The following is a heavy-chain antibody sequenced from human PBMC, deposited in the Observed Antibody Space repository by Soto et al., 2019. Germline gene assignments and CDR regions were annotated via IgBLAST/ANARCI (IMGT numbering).Heavy chain of an antibody. V-gene: IGHV4-4*02. CDR1: GVSISTANW. J-gene: IGHJ1*01. CDR2: IYESGST. D-gene: IGHD6-13*01. Sequence: LSLTCAVSGVSISTANWWSWVRQPPGKGLEWIGEIYESGSTNYNPSLKSRVAISLDKSKNQFSLKLSSVTAADTAVYYCARGGSSSWIRLFQHWGQGTLVTVSS. CDR3: ARGGSSSWIRLFQH.